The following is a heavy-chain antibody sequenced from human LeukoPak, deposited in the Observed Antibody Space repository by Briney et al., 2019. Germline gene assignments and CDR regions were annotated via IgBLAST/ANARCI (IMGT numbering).Heavy chain of an antibody. CDR2: IIPIFGTA. Sequence: ASVKVSCKASGGTFSSYAISWVRQAPGQGLEWTGGIIPIFGTANYAQKFQGRVTITADKSTSTAYMELSSLRSEDTAVYYCATHPSGYSYGYPSPHPPFFDYWGQGTLVTVSS. J-gene: IGHJ4*02. V-gene: IGHV1-69*06. D-gene: IGHD5-18*01. CDR1: GGTFSSYA. CDR3: ATHPSGYSYGYPSPHPPFFDY.